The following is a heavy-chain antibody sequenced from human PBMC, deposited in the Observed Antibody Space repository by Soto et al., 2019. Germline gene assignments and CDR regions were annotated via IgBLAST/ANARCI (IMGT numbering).Heavy chain of an antibody. D-gene: IGHD3-10*01. CDR2: IYWDDDK. CDR3: AHRLYSFYFGSGSYEGFDY. J-gene: IGHJ4*02. V-gene: IGHV2-5*02. Sequence: QITLKESGPTLVKPTQTLTLTCTFSGLSLSTSGEGVGWIRQPPGKALEWLALIYWDDDKHYSPSLKSRLTTTKDTSKNQVVLTMTNMDPVDTATYYCAHRLYSFYFGSGSYEGFDYWGQGTLVTVSS. CDR1: GLSLSTSGEG.